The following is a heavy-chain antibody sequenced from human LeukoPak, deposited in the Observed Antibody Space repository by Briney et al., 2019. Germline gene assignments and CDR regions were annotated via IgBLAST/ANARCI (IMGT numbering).Heavy chain of an antibody. J-gene: IGHJ4*02. CDR1: GYTFTGYY. CDR2: INPNSGGT. D-gene: IGHD3-3*01. Sequence: ASVKVSCKASGYTFTGYYMHWVRQAPGQGLEWMGWINPNSGGTNYAQKFQGRVTMTRDTSISTAYMELSRLRSDDTAVYYCARAARLRFLEWFYAYWGQGTLVTVSS. CDR3: ARAARLRFLEWFYAY. V-gene: IGHV1-2*02.